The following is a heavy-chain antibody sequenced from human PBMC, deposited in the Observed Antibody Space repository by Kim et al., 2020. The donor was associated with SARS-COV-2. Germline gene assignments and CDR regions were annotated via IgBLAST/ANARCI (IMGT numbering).Heavy chain of an antibody. CDR3: ARVFPDYGSATNWFDP. J-gene: IGHJ5*02. Sequence: SETLSLTCTVSGGSVSSGSYYWSWIRQPPGKGLEWIGYIYYSGSTNYNPSLKSRVTIPVDTSKNQFSLKLSSVTAADTAVYYSARVFPDYGSATNWFDPWGQGTLVTVSS. CDR1: GGSVSSGSYY. CDR2: IYYSGST. D-gene: IGHD3-10*01. V-gene: IGHV4-61*01.